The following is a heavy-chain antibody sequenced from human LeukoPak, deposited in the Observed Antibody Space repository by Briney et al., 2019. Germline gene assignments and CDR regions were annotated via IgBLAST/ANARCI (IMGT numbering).Heavy chain of an antibody. CDR2: INHSGST. CDR1: GGSFSGYY. V-gene: IGHV4-34*01. D-gene: IGHD4-17*01. CDR3: ASSTVTTVGDAFDI. Sequence: SETLSLTCAVYGGSFSGYYWSWIRQPPGKGLEWIGEINHSGSTNYNPSLKSRVTISVDRSKNQFSLKLSSVTAADTAVYYCASSTVTTVGDAFDIWGQGTMVTVSS. J-gene: IGHJ3*02.